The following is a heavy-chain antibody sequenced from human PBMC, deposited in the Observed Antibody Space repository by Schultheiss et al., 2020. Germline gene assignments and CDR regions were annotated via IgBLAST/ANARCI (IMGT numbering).Heavy chain of an antibody. D-gene: IGHD4-17*01. V-gene: IGHV1-18*01. CDR2: IAGDSGIT. Sequence: ASVKVSCKASGGTFSSYTISWVRQAPGQGLEWMGWIAGDSGITKYAQRLQGRVTMTTETSTSTAYMELRSLRSDDTAVYYCARAGAAVTMYSDYWGQGTLVTVSS. CDR3: ARAGAAVTMYSDY. J-gene: IGHJ4*02. CDR1: GGTFSSYT.